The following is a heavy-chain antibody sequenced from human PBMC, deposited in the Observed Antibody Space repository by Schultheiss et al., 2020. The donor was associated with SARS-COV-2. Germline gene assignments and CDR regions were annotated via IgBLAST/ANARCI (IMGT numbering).Heavy chain of an antibody. CDR3: AREVSGSYSSWFDP. D-gene: IGHD1-26*01. V-gene: IGHV3-30*03. CDR1: GFTFSNYG. J-gene: IGHJ5*02. CDR2: ISYDGSNK. Sequence: GGSLRLSCAASGFTFSNYGMHWVRQAPRKGLEWVAVISYDGSNKYYADSVKGRFTISRDNSKNTLYLQMNSQRAEDTAVYYCAREVSGSYSSWFDPWGQGTLVTVSS.